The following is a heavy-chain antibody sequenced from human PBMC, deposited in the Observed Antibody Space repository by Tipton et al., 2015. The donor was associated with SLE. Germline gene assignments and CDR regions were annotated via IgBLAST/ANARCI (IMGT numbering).Heavy chain of an antibody. Sequence: GSLRLSCEASGFTFSTSAMHWVRQAPGKGLEWVATMDLDGSEKFYVGSVKGRFTISRDNAKNSLYLQLNSLRAEDTAVYYCTRESHATFDIWGQGTMVIVSS. J-gene: IGHJ3*02. D-gene: IGHD2-2*01. V-gene: IGHV3-7*01. CDR3: TRESHATFDI. CDR1: GFTFSTSA. CDR2: MDLDGSEK.